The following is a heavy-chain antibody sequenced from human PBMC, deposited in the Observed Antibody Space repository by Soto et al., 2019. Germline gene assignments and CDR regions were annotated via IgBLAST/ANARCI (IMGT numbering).Heavy chain of an antibody. D-gene: IGHD1-26*01. J-gene: IGHJ4*02. V-gene: IGHV4-28*01. CDR1: GYSISSSNW. CDR3: ARREIQGPIDY. Sequence: QVQLQESGTGLVIPSDTLSLTCAVSGYSISSSNWWGWIRQPPGKGLEWIGYIYYSGTTYYNPSLKSGVNLSVDTSKKPFSLKLTSVTAVDTAVYYCARREIQGPIDYWGQGTLVTVSS. CDR2: IYYSGTT.